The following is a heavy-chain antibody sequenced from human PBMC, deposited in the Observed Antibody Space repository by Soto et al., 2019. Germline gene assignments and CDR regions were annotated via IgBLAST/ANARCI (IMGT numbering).Heavy chain of an antibody. V-gene: IGHV3-11*01. D-gene: IGHD3-10*01. Sequence: GGSLRLSCVASGFTLSDYYMSWIRQAPGKGLEWLSYISSSGSTIFYADSVKGRFTISRDNAKNSLYLQMNSLRAEDTAVYYCATWNYYGSGRPSDYWGQGNLVTVSS. J-gene: IGHJ4*02. CDR3: ATWNYYGSGRPSDY. CDR1: GFTLSDYY. CDR2: ISSSGSTI.